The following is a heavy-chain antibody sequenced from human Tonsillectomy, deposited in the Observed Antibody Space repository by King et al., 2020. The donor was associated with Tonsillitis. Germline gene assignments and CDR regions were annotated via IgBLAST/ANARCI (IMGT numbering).Heavy chain of an antibody. Sequence: QLQESGPGLVKPSETLSLTCTVSGGSISSSSYYWGWIRQPPGKVLEWIGSIYYSGSTYYNPSLKSRVTISVDTSKNQFSLKLSSVTAADTAVYYCALYDILTGYFDYWGQGTLVTVSS. V-gene: IGHV4-39*01. CDR1: GGSISSSSYY. CDR3: ALYDILTGYFDY. CDR2: IYYSGST. J-gene: IGHJ4*02. D-gene: IGHD3-9*01.